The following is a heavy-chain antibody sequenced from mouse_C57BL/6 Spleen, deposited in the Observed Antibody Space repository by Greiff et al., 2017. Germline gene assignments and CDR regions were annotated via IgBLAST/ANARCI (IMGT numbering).Heavy chain of an antibody. CDR1: GYTFTDYN. J-gene: IGHJ1*03. CDR3: ARRGIATVVNLYFDV. V-gene: IGHV1-18*01. D-gene: IGHD1-1*01. CDR2: INPNNGGT. Sequence: EVQLQQSGPELVKPGASVKIPCKASGYTFTDYNMDWVKQSHGKSLEWIGVINPNNGGTIYNQKFKGKATLTVDKSSSTAYMELRSLTSEDTAVYYYARRGIATVVNLYFDVWGTGTTVTVSS.